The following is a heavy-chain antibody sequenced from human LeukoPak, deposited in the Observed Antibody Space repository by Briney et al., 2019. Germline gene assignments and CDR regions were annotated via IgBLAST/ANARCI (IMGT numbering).Heavy chain of an antibody. V-gene: IGHV4-34*01. CDR3: ARVRFWSGYGYYYYYMDV. CDR1: GGSFSGYY. J-gene: IGHJ6*03. Sequence: TASETLSLTCAVYGGSFSGYYWSWIRQPPGKGLEWIGEINHSGSTNYNPSLKSRVTISVDTSKNQFSLKLSSVTAADRAVYYCARVRFWSGYGYYYYYMDVWGKGTTVTVSS. CDR2: INHSGST. D-gene: IGHD3-3*01.